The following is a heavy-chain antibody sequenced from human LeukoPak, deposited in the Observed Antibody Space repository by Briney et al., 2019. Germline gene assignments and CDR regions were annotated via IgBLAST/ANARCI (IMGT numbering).Heavy chain of an antibody. CDR1: GYSFTNYW. J-gene: IGHJ4*02. Sequence: GESLKISCKGSGYSFTNYWIGWVRQTPGKGLDWMGIIYPGDSDVKYNPSFQGQVTISADKSINTAYLQWSSLKASDTAMYYCARSDSGSYLDYWGQGTLVTVSS. V-gene: IGHV5-51*01. CDR2: IYPGDSDV. D-gene: IGHD5-12*01. CDR3: ARSDSGSYLDY.